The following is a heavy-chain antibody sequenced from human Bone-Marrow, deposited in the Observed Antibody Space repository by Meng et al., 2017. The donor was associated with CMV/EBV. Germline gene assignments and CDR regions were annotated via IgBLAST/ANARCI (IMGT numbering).Heavy chain of an antibody. CDR3: ARGDPGWGSSSWFYYYYGMDV. V-gene: IGHV1-46*01. CDR2: INPSGGST. CDR1: GYTFTSYY. D-gene: IGHD6-13*01. Sequence: ASVKVSCKASGYTFTSYYMHWVRQAPGQGLEWMGIINPSGGSTSYAQKFQGRVTMTRDTSTSTVYMELSGLRSEDTAVYYCARGDPGWGSSSWFYYYYGMDVWGQGTTVTVSS. J-gene: IGHJ6*02.